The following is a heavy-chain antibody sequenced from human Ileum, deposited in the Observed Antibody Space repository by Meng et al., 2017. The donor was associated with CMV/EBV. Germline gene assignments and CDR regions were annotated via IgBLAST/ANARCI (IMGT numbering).Heavy chain of an antibody. J-gene: IGHJ6*02. CDR3: TRLTIFGVVTHGMDV. V-gene: IGHV3-15*01. CDR2: IKSETDGATT. CDR1: GFTFTDAW. D-gene: IGHD3-3*01. Sequence: GGSLRLSCAASGFTFTDAWMSWVRQAPGKGLEWVGRIKSETDGATTDYAAPVKGRFTISRDDSKNTLYLQMNSLKSEDTAVYHCTRLTIFGVVTHGMDVWGQGNAGHRLL.